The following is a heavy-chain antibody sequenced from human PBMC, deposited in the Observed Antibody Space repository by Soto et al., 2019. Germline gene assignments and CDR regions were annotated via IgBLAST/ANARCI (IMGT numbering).Heavy chain of an antibody. V-gene: IGHV3-23*01. J-gene: IGHJ4*02. CDR2: ISGSGGST. Sequence: GGSLRLSCAASGFTFSSYAMSWVRQAPGKGLEWVSAISGSGGSTYYADSVKGRFTISRDNSKNTLYLQMNSLRAEDTAVYYCAKGFGLRGSGSYYNGLFDYWGQGTLVTVSS. CDR3: AKGFGLRGSGSYYNGLFDY. CDR1: GFTFSSYA. D-gene: IGHD3-10*01.